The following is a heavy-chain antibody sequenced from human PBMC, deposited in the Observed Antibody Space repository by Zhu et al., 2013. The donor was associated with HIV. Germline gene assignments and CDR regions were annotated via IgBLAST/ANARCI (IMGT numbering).Heavy chain of an antibody. CDR3: ARGGIVGAITSSGAHPSEYFQH. V-gene: IGHV1-69*01. CDR1: GGTFSSYA. D-gene: IGHD1-26*01. CDR2: IIPIFGTA. J-gene: IGHJ1*01. Sequence: QVQLVQSGAEVKKPGSSVKVSCKASGGTFSSYAISWVRQAPGQGLEWMGGIIPIFGTANYAQKFQGRVTITADESTSTAYMELSSLRSEDTAVYYCARGGIVGAITSSGAHPSEYFQHWGQGHPGPPSPQ.